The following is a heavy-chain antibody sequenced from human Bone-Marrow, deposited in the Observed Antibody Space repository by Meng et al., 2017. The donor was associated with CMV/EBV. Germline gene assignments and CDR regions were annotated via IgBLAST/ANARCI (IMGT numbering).Heavy chain of an antibody. V-gene: IGHV3-30*02. Sequence: GESLKISCAASGFTFSSFGMHWVRQPPGEGLEWVAFIRSDSSNTYYADSVKGRFTISRDNSKNTLYLQMNSLRAEDTAVYYCARRVNIPHYYGMDVWGQGPTVTFYS. CDR1: GFTFSSFG. CDR3: ARRVNIPHYYGMDV. J-gene: IGHJ6*02. D-gene: IGHD2-8*01. CDR2: IRSDSSNT.